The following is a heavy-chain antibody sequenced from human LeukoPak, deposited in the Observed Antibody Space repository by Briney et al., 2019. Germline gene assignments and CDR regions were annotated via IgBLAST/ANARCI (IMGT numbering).Heavy chain of an antibody. J-gene: IGHJ4*02. CDR2: MNPNRGNT. Sequence: GASVKVSCKASGYTFTSYDIDWVRQATGQGLEWMGWMNPNRGNTGYGQRFQGRVTMTRNTSISTAYMELSSLRSEDTAVYYCARGLVGSSPSYWGQGTLVTVSS. CDR1: GYTFTSYD. V-gene: IGHV1-8*01. CDR3: ARGLVGSSPSY. D-gene: IGHD6-6*01.